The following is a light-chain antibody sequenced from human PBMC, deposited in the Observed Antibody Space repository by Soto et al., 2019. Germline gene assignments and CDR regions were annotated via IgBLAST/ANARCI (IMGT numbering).Light chain of an antibody. J-gene: IGLJ1*01. Sequence: SYELTQISSVSVAPGQTARISCGGNNIGSKSVHWYQQKPGQAPVVVVYDDSDRPSGIPERFSGSNSGNTATLTISRVEAGDEADYDCQVWDDNSDHHVFGTGTKLTVL. CDR2: DDS. CDR1: NIGSKS. V-gene: IGLV3-21*02. CDR3: QVWDDNSDHHV.